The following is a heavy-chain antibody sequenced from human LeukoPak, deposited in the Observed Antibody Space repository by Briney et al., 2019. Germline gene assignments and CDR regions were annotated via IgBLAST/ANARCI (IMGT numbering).Heavy chain of an antibody. Sequence: SETLSLTCAVYGGSFSGYYWSWIRQPPGKGLEWIGEINHSGSTNYNPSLKSRVTISVDTSKNQFSLKLSSVTAADTAVYYCARGGMEMATNDYWGQGTLVTVSS. CDR3: ARGGMEMATNDY. D-gene: IGHD5-24*01. V-gene: IGHV4-34*01. CDR2: INHSGST. CDR1: GGSFSGYY. J-gene: IGHJ4*02.